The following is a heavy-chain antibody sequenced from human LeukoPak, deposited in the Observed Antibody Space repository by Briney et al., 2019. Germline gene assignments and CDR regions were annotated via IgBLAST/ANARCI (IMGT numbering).Heavy chain of an antibody. CDR3: ARDDTVTSPFDY. V-gene: IGHV1-18*04. CDR2: ISAYNGNT. Sequence: ASVKVSCKASGYTFTSYYMHWVRQAPGQGLEWMGWISAYNGNTNYAQKLQGRVTMTTDTSASTAYMELRSLRSDDTAVYYCARDDTVTSPFDYWGQGTLVTVSS. D-gene: IGHD4-17*01. J-gene: IGHJ4*02. CDR1: GYTFTSYY.